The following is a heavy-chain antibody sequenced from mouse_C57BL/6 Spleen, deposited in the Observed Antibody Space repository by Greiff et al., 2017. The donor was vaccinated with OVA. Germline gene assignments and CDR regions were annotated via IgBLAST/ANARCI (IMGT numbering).Heavy chain of an antibody. CDR2: ISSASSTI. CDR3: ARPGLPGVWFDY. D-gene: IGHD2-10*01. V-gene: IGHV5-17*01. CDR1: GFTFSDYG. Sequence: EVKLMESGGGLVKPGGSLKLSCAASGFTFSDYGMHWVRQAPEQGLEWVAYISSASSTIYYADPVKGRFTFSRDKAKNTVFLQMTSLRSEDTAVYYCARPGLPGVWFDYWGQGTTLTVSA. J-gene: IGHJ2*01.